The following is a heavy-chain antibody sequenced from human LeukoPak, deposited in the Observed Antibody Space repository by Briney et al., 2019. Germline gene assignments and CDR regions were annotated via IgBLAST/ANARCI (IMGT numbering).Heavy chain of an antibody. V-gene: IGHV3-33*01. CDR1: GFTFSSYG. J-gene: IGHJ6*02. D-gene: IGHD3-10*01. Sequence: GGSLRLSCAASGFTFSSYGMHWVRQAPGKGLEWVAVIWYDGSNKYYADSVKGRFTISRDNSKNTLYLQMNSLRAEDTAVYYCAREVDYYGSGSYLSGYYYYGMDVWGQGTTVTVSS. CDR2: IWYDGSNK. CDR3: AREVDYYGSGSYLSGYYYYGMDV.